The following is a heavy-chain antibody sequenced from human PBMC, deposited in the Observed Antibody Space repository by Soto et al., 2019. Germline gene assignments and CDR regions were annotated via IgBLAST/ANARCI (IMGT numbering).Heavy chain of an antibody. CDR1: GYTFTSYD. CDR3: ARAVRGVIISYYYYYMDV. Sequence: ASVKVSCKGSGYTFTSYDVNWVRQATGQGLEWMGWMNPNSGNTGYAQKFQGRVTMTRNTSISTAYMELSSLRSEDTAVYYCARAVRGVIISYYYYYMDVWGKGTKVTVSS. J-gene: IGHJ6*03. CDR2: MNPNSGNT. D-gene: IGHD3-10*01. V-gene: IGHV1-8*01.